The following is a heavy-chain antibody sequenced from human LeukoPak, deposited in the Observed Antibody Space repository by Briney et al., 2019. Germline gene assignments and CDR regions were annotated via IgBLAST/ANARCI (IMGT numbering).Heavy chain of an antibody. D-gene: IGHD3-22*01. CDR1: GGSISSYY. Sequence: SETVSLTCTVSGGSISSYYWSWVRQPPGKGLEWIGYVYYSGSTNYNPSLKSRVTISVDTSKNQFSLKLSSVTAADTAVYYCARGGDTMIGRLYWFDPGGQGTLVTVSA. V-gene: IGHV4-59*01. J-gene: IGHJ5*02. CDR2: VYYSGST. CDR3: ARGGDTMIGRLYWFDP.